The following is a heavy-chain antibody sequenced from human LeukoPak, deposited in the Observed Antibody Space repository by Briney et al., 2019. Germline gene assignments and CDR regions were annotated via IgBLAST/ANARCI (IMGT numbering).Heavy chain of an antibody. D-gene: IGHD4-23*01. CDR2: ISSSGSTI. V-gene: IGHV3-48*03. J-gene: IGHJ5*02. CDR3: ARVLYGGNSNWYDP. Sequence: GGSLRLSCAASGFTFSGYEMNWVRQAPGKGLEWVSYISSSGSTIYYADSVKGRFTISRDNAKNSLYLQMNSLRAEDTAVYYCARVLYGGNSNWYDPWGQGTLVTVSS. CDR1: GFTFSGYE.